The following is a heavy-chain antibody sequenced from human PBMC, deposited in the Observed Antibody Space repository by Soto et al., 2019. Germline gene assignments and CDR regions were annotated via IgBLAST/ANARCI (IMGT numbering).Heavy chain of an antibody. Sequence: QVQLQESGPGLVKPSETLSLTCTVSGGSISSYYWSWIRQPPGKGLEWIGYICYSGSTNYNPSLKSRVTISVDTSKNQCSLKLSSVTAADTAVYYCARDGFLVPAAIPSDYYYYGMDVWGQGTTVTVSS. D-gene: IGHD2-2*01. CDR1: GGSISSYY. J-gene: IGHJ6*02. CDR2: ICYSGST. CDR3: ARDGFLVPAAIPSDYYYYGMDV. V-gene: IGHV4-59*01.